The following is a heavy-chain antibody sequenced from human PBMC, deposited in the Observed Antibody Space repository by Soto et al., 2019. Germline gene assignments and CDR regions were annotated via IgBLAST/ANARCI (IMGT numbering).Heavy chain of an antibody. CDR3: AHISLFTSRWFYFLD. CDR2: IYWSDDK. V-gene: IGHV2-5*01. D-gene: IGHD2-2*01. J-gene: IGHJ4*02. Sequence: SCPTPGNATQTLTMTCTFSGFSLSISGVGVGWIRQPPGKALEWLALIYWSDDKRYSPSLKSRLTITKDTSKNQVVLTMTNVGPVDTATYYCAHISLFTSRWFYFLDSGQGPLLTV. CDR1: GFSLSISGVG.